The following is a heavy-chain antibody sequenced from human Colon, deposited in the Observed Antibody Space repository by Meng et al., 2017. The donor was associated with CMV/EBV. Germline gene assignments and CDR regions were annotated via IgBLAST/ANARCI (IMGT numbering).Heavy chain of an antibody. Sequence: GSLRLSCTVSGGSITSSNYYWGWIRQPPGKGLEWIGNIYYRGNTYYNPSLKSRVTISVDTSKNQFSLKLSSVTAADTAVYYCAREGYNWNYGGTGWFDPWGQGTLVTVSS. CDR2: IYYRGNT. V-gene: IGHV4-39*07. D-gene: IGHD1-7*01. J-gene: IGHJ5*02. CDR1: GGSITSSNYY. CDR3: AREGYNWNYGGTGWFDP.